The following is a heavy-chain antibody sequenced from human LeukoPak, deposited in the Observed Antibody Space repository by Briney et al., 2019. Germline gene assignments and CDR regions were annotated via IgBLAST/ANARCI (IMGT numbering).Heavy chain of an antibody. CDR3: ASRKHSSGSTGDY. J-gene: IGHJ4*02. CDR2: INPNSGGT. CDR1: GYTFTGYY. V-gene: IGHV1-2*02. D-gene: IGHD6-19*01. Sequence: ASVKVSCKASGYTFTGYYMHWVRQAPGQGLEWVGWINPNSGGTNYAQKFQGRVTMTRDTSISTAYMELSRLRSDDTAVYYCASRKHSSGSTGDYWGQGTLVTVSS.